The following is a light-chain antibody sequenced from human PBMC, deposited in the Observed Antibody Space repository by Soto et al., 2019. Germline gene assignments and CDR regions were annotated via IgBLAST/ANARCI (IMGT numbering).Light chain of an antibody. Sequence: QSALTQPPSASGSPGQSVTISCTGTKNDIGVYDFVSWYQHHPGKAPRLIIYEVFKRPSGVPDRFSGSKSGNTASLTVSGLQAEDEADYYCSSYAGNNSVIFGGGTKLTVL. CDR3: SSYAGNNSVI. CDR2: EVF. CDR1: KNDIGVYDF. V-gene: IGLV2-8*01. J-gene: IGLJ2*01.